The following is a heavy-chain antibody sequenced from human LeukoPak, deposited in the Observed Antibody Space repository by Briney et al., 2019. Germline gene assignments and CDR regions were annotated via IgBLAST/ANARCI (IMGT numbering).Heavy chain of an antibody. CDR2: ITSSSRYT. CDR3: ARNSYDYVWGSYDRTSADY. V-gene: IGHV3-21*06. Sequence: PGGSLRLSCAASVFTFSTYNMNWVRQAPGKGLEWVSSITSSSRYTFYADSVKGRFTISRDNAKNSLYLQMNSLRAEDTAVYYCARNSYDYVWGSYDRTSADYWGQGTLVTVSS. D-gene: IGHD3-16*01. J-gene: IGHJ4*02. CDR1: VFTFSTYN.